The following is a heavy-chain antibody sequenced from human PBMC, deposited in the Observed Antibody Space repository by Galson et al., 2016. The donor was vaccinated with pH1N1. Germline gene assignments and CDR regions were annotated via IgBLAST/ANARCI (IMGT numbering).Heavy chain of an antibody. Sequence: SVKVSCKASGYTFTIYGISWVRQAPGQGLEWMGWISPKSGTTGYAQKFQGRVTMTRSISINTVYMELNSLSSEDTAVYYCARVDSSKWQRGWLDPWVQGTRVTGSS. CDR1: GYTFTIYG. V-gene: IGHV1-8*02. D-gene: IGHD6-13*01. CDR2: ISPKSGTT. J-gene: IGHJ5*02. CDR3: ARVDSSKWQRGWLDP.